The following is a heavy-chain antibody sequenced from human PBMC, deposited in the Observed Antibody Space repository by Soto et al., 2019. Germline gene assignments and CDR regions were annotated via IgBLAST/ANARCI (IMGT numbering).Heavy chain of an antibody. V-gene: IGHV3-30*18. CDR2: ISYDGSNK. CDR3: AKGALRFLEWLDHYFDY. CDR1: GSIFIGYG. J-gene: IGHJ4*02. Sequence: GGSLRLSCVVPGSIFIGYGMHWVRQAPGKGLEWVAVISYDGSNKYYADSVKGRFTISRDNSKNTLYLQMNSLRAEDTAVYYCAKGALRFLEWLDHYFDYWGQGTLVTVSS. D-gene: IGHD3-3*01.